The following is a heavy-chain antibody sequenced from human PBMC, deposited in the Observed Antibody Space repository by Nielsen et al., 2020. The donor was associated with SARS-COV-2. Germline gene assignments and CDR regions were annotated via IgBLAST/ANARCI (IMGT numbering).Heavy chain of an antibody. CDR3: ARGLRYDSCEDGMDV. D-gene: IGHD3-22*01. CDR1: GGSISSGGYY. J-gene: IGHJ6*02. CDR2: IYYSGST. Sequence: SETLSLTCTVSGGSISSGGYYWSWIRQHPGKGLEWIGYIYYSGSTYYNPSLKSRVTISVDTSKNQFSLKLSSVTAADTAVYYCARGLRYDSCEDGMDVWGQGTTVTVSS. V-gene: IGHV4-31*03.